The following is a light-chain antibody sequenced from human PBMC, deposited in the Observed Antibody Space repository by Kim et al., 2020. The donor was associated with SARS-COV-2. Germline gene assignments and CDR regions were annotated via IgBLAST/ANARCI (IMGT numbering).Light chain of an antibody. CDR2: KDR. CDR3: QSADSSGTYV. CDR1: ALPKQY. Sequence: SYELTQPPSVSVYPGQTARITCSGDALPKQYAYWYQQKPGQAPVLVIYKDRERPSGIPERFSGYSSGTTVTLTISGVQAEDEADYYCQSADSSGTYVFGT. J-gene: IGLJ1*01. V-gene: IGLV3-25*03.